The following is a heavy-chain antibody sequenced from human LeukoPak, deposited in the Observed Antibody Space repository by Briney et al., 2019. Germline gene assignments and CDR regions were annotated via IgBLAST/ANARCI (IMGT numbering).Heavy chain of an antibody. CDR1: GFSFSTYA. CDR2: ISDDTKTI. J-gene: IGHJ4*02. D-gene: IGHD3-16*01. V-gene: IGHV3-48*04. Sequence: GGSLRLSCAASGFSFSTYAMGWVRQAPGKGLEWVSFISDDTKTIKYGDFVQGRFTISRDNAKNSMYLQMNSLRVEDTAVYYCARRFRDWGQGILVTVS. CDR3: ARRFRD.